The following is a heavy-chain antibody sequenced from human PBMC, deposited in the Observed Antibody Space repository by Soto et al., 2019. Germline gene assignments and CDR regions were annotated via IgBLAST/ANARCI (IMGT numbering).Heavy chain of an antibody. CDR1: GFTFSSYA. CDR2: ISYDGSNK. Sequence: GGSLRLSCAASGFTFSSYAMHWVRQAPGKGLEWVAVISYDGSNKYYADSVKGRFTISRDNAKNSLYLQMNSLRAEDTALYYCAKDLGYCSSTSCYGPLDYWGQGTLVTVSS. D-gene: IGHD2-2*01. J-gene: IGHJ4*02. CDR3: AKDLGYCSSTSCYGPLDY. V-gene: IGHV3-30-3*01.